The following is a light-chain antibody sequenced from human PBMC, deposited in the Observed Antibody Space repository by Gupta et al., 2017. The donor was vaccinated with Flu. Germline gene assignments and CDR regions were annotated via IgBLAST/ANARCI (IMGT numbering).Light chain of an antibody. V-gene: IGKV2-28*01. CDR3: MQAQQTPST. CDR1: QNLLHSNGYNY. Sequence: DIVMTQSSLSLPVIAGERASISCRCSQNLLHSNGYNYLEWYLQKPEQSQLLLIYLGSHGASGVPNWFSSSGSSTDFTLKSSIVEAENVRFYYYMQAQQTPSTFDQGTKVEIK. CDR2: LGS. J-gene: IGKJ1*01.